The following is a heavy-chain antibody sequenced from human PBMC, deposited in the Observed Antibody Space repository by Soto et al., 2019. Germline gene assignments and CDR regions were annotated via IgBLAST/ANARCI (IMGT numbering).Heavy chain of an antibody. CDR2: LNPGSGYT. J-gene: IGHJ5*02. CDR3: ARMASFGTLNWFDP. D-gene: IGHD3-16*01. Sequence: QVQLVQSGAEIRKPGASVRVSCKASGYTFTNYDVNWVRQVPGQGLEWMGWLNPGSGYTGYAQKFQGRVTMTRNTSIVTAYMELSSVRSGDTAIYYCARMASFGTLNWFDPWGQGTLVTVSS. V-gene: IGHV1-8*01. CDR1: GYTFTNYD.